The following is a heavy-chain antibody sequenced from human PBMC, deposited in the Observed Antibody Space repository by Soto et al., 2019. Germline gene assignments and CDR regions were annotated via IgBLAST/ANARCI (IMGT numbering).Heavy chain of an antibody. CDR3: ARGGYSSPIDY. CDR2: IIPIFGTA. V-gene: IGHV1-69*01. D-gene: IGHD6-13*01. J-gene: IGHJ4*02. Sequence: VKLSCKASGGPFISDAIIWVRQAPGQGLEWMGGIIPIFGTANYAQKFQGRVTITADESTSTAYMELSSLRSEDTAVYYCARGGYSSPIDYWGQGTLVTVSS. CDR1: GGPFISDA.